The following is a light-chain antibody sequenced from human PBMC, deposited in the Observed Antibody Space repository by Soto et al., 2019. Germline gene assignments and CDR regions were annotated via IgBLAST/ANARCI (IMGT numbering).Light chain of an antibody. Sequence: DVQMTQSPSSLSASVGDRVTITCRASQTISNYVNWYQQKPGKAPKLLIYAASSLQSGVPSRFSGSRSETDFTLTISSLRPEDFATYFCQQTYSTPPTTFGQGTKVEIK. J-gene: IGKJ1*01. CDR2: AAS. CDR3: QQTYSTPPTT. CDR1: QTISNY. V-gene: IGKV1-39*01.